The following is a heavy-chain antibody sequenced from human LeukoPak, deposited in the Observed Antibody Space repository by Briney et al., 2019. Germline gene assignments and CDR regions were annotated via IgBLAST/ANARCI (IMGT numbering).Heavy chain of an antibody. V-gene: IGHV4-39*07. CDR1: GFTFSSYA. CDR2: IYYSGST. Sequence: GSLRLSCAASGFTFSSYAMSWVRQAPGKGLEWIGSIYYSGSTYYNPSLKSRVTISVDTSKNQFSLKLSSVTAADTAVYYCARDHEVFDYWGQGTLVTVSS. CDR3: ARDHEVFDY. J-gene: IGHJ4*02.